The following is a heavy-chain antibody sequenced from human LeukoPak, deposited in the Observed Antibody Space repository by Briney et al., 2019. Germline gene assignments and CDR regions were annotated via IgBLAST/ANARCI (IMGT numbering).Heavy chain of an antibody. CDR2: IYYSGST. J-gene: IGHJ3*02. D-gene: IGHD3-22*01. V-gene: IGHV4-39*07. Sequence: SETLSLTCTVSGGSISSSSYYWGWIRRPPGKGLEWIGSIYYSGSTYYNPSLKSRVTISVDTSKNQFSLKLSSVTAADTAVYYCASHYYDSSGYQGDAFDIWGQGTMVTVSS. CDR1: GGSISSSSYY. CDR3: ASHYYDSSGYQGDAFDI.